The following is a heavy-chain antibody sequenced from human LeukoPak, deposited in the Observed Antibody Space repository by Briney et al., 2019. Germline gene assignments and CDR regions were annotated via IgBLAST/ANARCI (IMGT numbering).Heavy chain of an antibody. D-gene: IGHD3-16*01. J-gene: IGHJ4*02. CDR1: GYTFTDYF. CDR3: ARVRYRLAETYIDY. Sequence: ASVKVSCKTSGYTFTDYFILWMRQAPGQGLEWMGWISPNSGATDYAQNFQGRVTMTRDTSISTAYMELSRLRSDDTAVYYCARVRYRLAETYIDYWGQGTLVTVSS. CDR2: ISPNSGAT. V-gene: IGHV1-2*02.